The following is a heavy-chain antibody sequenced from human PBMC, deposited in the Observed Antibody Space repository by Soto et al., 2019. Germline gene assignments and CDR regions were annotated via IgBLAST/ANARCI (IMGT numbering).Heavy chain of an antibody. V-gene: IGHV3-30-3*01. CDR2: IAYDGSNK. Sequence: QVQLVESGGGAVQPGRSLRVSCVASGFPFSSYAMHWVRQAPGEGLEWVAVIAYDGSNKGYADSVKGRFTISRDNSKNTLYLQMNILRVEDTAVYYCARDRYATVTTPLHYWGQGTLVTVSS. J-gene: IGHJ4*02. CDR3: ARDRYATVTTPLHY. D-gene: IGHD4-17*01. CDR1: GFPFSSYA.